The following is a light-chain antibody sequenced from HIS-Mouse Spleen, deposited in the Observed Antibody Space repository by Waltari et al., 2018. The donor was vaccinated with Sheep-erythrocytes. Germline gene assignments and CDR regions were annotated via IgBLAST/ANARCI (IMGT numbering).Light chain of an antibody. CDR1: SSDVGGYNY. CDR3: SSYAGSNNWV. J-gene: IGLJ3*02. CDR2: EVS. V-gene: IGLV2-8*01. Sequence: QSALTQPPSASGSPGQSVTIPCTGTSSDVGGYNYVPWYQQHPGKAPNLKIYEVSKRPSGVPDRFSGSKSGNTASLTVSGLQAEDEADYYCSSYAGSNNWVFGGGTKLTVL.